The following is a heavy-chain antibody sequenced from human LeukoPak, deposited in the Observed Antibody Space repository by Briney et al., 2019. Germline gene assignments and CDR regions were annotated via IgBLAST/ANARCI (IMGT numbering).Heavy chain of an antibody. CDR3: ARGPGILTGYPLYYFDY. CDR1: GYTFTSYY. Sequence: ASVKVSCKASGYTFTSYYMHWVRQAPGQGLEWMGIINPSGGSTSYAQKFQGRVTMTRDTSTSTVYMELSSLRSEDTAVYYCARGPGILTGYPLYYFDYWGQGTLATVSS. J-gene: IGHJ4*02. V-gene: IGHV1-46*01. CDR2: INPSGGST. D-gene: IGHD3-9*01.